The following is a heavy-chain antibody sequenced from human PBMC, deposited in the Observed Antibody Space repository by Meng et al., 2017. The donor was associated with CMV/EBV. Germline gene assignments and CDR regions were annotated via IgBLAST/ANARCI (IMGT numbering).Heavy chain of an antibody. CDR3: AREGYSSSYNWFDP. V-gene: IGHV1-2*02. J-gene: IGHJ5*02. Sequence: KASGYTFPGYYRHWVRQAPGQGLEWMGWINPNSGGTNYAQKFQGRVTMTRDTSISTAYMELSRLRSDDTAVYYCAREGYSSSYNWFDPWGQGTLVTVSS. D-gene: IGHD6-13*01. CDR2: INPNSGGT. CDR1: GYTFPGYY.